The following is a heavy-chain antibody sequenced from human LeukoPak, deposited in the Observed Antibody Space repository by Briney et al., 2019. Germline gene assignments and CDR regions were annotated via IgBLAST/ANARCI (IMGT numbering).Heavy chain of an antibody. J-gene: IGHJ1*01. CDR1: GFTFSDYY. Sequence: GSLRLSCAASGFTFSDYYMSWIRQAPGKGLEWVSYISSSGSTIYYADSVKGRFTISRDNAKNSLYLQMISLRAEDTAVYYCARSAEQWLVRGGRYFQHWGQGTLVTVSS. CDR3: ARSAEQWLVRGGRYFQH. CDR2: ISSSGSTI. D-gene: IGHD6-19*01. V-gene: IGHV3-11*01.